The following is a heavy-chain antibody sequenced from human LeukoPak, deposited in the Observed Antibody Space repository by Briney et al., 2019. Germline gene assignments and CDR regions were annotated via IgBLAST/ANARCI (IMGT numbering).Heavy chain of an antibody. D-gene: IGHD6-6*01. Sequence: GASVKVSCKASGGTFSSYAISWVRQAPGQGLEWMGGIIPIFGTANYAQKFQGRVTITTDESTSTAYMELSSLRSEDTAVYYCARSYSSSSREYYFDYWGQGALVTVSS. CDR2: IIPIFGTA. CDR1: GGTFSSYA. J-gene: IGHJ4*02. CDR3: ARSYSSSSREYYFDY. V-gene: IGHV1-69*05.